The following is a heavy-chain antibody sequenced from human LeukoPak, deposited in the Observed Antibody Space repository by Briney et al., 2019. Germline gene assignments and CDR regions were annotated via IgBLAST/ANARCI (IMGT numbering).Heavy chain of an antibody. CDR1: GGSFSGYY. Sequence: SETLSLTCAVYGGSFSGYYWSWIRQPPGKGLEWIGEINHSGSTNYNPSLKSRVTISVDTSKNQFSLKLSSVTAADTAVYYCGRGIVATTTYFDYWGQGTLVTVSS. CDR3: GRGIVATTTYFDY. J-gene: IGHJ4*02. V-gene: IGHV4-34*01. D-gene: IGHD5-12*01. CDR2: INHSGST.